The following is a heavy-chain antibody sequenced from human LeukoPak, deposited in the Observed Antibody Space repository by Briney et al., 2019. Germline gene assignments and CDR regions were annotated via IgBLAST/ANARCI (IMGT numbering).Heavy chain of an antibody. J-gene: IGHJ4*02. D-gene: IGHD3-10*01. CDR3: AREGGYCGSGNDY. CDR1: GFTFSSYG. CDR2: IKHDGSEK. Sequence: GGSLRLSCAASGFTFSSYGMSWVRQAPGKGLEWVANIKHDGSEKYYVDSVKGRFTISRDNAKNSLYLQMNSLRAEDTAVYYCAREGGYCGSGNDYWGQGTLVTVSS. V-gene: IGHV3-7*01.